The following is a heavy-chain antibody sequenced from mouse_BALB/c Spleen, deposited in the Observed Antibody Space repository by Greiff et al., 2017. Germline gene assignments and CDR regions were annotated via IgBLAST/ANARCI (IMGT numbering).Heavy chain of an antibody. D-gene: IGHD2-1*01. CDR2: ISYDGSN. J-gene: IGHJ2*01. CDR3: ARAYGNSDYFDY. Sequence: EVHLVESGPGLVKPSQSLSLTCSATGYSITSGYYWNWIRQFPGNQLEWMGYISYDGSNNYNPSLKNRISITRDTSKNQFFLKWNSVTTEDTATYYCARAYGNSDYFDYWGQGTTLTVSS. CDR1: GYSITSGYY. V-gene: IGHV3-6*02.